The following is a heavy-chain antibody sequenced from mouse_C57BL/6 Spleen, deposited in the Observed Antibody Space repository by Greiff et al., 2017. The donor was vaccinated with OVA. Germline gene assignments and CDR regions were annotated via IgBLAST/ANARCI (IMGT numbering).Heavy chain of an antibody. D-gene: IGHD1-1*01. V-gene: IGHV1-53*01. J-gene: IGHJ3*01. Sequence: QVQLQQPGTELVKPGASVKLSCKASGYTFTSYWMHWVKQRPGQGLEWIGNINPSNGGTNYNEKFKSKATLTVDKSSSTTYMQLSSLTSEDSAVYYCAREGITTVVAPADWGQGTLVTVSA. CDR1: GYTFTSYW. CDR3: AREGITTVVAPAD. CDR2: INPSNGGT.